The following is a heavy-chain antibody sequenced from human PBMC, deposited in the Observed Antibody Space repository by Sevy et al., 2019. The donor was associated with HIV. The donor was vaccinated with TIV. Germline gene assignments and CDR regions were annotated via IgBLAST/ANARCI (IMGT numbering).Heavy chain of an antibody. CDR2: ISASGAST. V-gene: IGHV3-23*01. CDR1: GFSFTNYA. Sequence: GGSLRLSCAASGFSFTNYAMAWVRHAPGKGLEWVSSISASGASTYYADSVKGRFTISRDISKNTLYLHLNSLRADDTALYYCAKAGDVYVWGSFHLDYWGQGTLVTVSS. D-gene: IGHD3-16*01. CDR3: AKAGDVYVWGSFHLDY. J-gene: IGHJ4*02.